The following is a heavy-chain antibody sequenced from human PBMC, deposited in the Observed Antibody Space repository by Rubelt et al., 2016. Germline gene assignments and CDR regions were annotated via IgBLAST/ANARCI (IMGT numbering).Heavy chain of an antibody. CDR1: GFTFNSYW. CDR3: ARGHYQLEV. Sequence: EVQMVESGGGLVQPGGSLRLSCAASGFTFNSYWMSWVRQAPGKGLEWVANIKDEGSEKHNVASVKGRFTIARDNAKNSVHLQMNSLEAEDTAVYYCARGHYQLEVWGQGTTVTVSS. V-gene: IGHV3-7*01. CDR2: IKDEGSEK. J-gene: IGHJ6*02. D-gene: IGHD3-10*01.